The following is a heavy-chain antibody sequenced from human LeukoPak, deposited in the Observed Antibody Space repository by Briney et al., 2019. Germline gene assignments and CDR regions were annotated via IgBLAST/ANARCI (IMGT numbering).Heavy chain of an antibody. J-gene: IGHJ4*02. CDR3: ARDLGSVTIFH. CDR1: GYTFSSFA. D-gene: IGHD3-3*01. V-gene: IGHV7-4-1*02. Sequence: ASVKVSCKASGYTFSSFAMNWVRQAPGQGLEWMGWINTNTGNPTYAQGFTGRFVYSLDTSVSTAYLQISSLKAEDTALYYCARDLGSVTIFHWGQGTLVTVSS. CDR2: INTNTGNP.